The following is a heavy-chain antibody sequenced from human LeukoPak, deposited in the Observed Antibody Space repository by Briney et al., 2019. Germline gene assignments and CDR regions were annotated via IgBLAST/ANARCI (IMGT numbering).Heavy chain of an antibody. D-gene: IGHD6-19*01. V-gene: IGHV1-18*01. CDR2: ISAYNGNT. CDR3: ARDKAISSGWSYYYYYYGMDV. Sequence: AASVKVSCKASGYTFTSYGISWVRRAPGQGLEWMGWISAYNGNTNYAQKLQGRVTMTTDTSTSTAYMELRSLRSDDTAVYYCARDKAISSGWSYYYYYYGMDVWGQGTTVTVSS. CDR1: GYTFTSYG. J-gene: IGHJ6*02.